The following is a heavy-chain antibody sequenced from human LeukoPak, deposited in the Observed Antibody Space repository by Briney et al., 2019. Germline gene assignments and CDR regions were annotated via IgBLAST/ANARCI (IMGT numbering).Heavy chain of an antibody. CDR3: ARDLRYYYYYGMDV. CDR1: GFTFSRYK. J-gene: IGHJ6*02. Sequence: PGGSLRLSCAASGFTFSRYKMNWVRQAPGKGLELVSDISTTGDMNYADSVKGRFTISRDNAKNSLDLQMNSLRVEDTAVYYCARDLRYYYYYGMDVWGQGTTVTVSS. V-gene: IGHV3-21*01. CDR2: ISTTGDM.